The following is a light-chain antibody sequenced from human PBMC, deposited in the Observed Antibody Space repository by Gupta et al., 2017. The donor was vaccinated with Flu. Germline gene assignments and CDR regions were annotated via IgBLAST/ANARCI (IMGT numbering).Light chain of an antibody. CDR1: QDISSY. J-gene: IGKJ4*01. V-gene: IGKV1-9*01. CDR2: TAS. CDR3: QQVNRYPST. Sequence: DIQLTQSPSFLSLSIGDRVTITCRASQDISSYLAWYQQKPGKAPKFLIYTASTLQTEVPSRFSGSGSGTQFSLTISNLQPEDSATYYCQQVNRYPSTFGRGTKVEIK.